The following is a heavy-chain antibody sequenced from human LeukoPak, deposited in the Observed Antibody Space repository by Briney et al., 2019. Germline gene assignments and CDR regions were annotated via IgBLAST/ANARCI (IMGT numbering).Heavy chain of an antibody. CDR3: ARVGTYYDFWSGYFDY. D-gene: IGHD3-3*01. V-gene: IGHV1-18*01. Sequence: ASVKVSCKASGYTFTSHGISWVRQAPGQGLEWMGWISAYNGNTNYAQKLQGRVTMTTDTSTSTAYMELRSLRSDDTAVYYCARVGTYYDFWSGYFDYWGQGTLVTVSS. J-gene: IGHJ4*02. CDR2: ISAYNGNT. CDR1: GYTFTSHG.